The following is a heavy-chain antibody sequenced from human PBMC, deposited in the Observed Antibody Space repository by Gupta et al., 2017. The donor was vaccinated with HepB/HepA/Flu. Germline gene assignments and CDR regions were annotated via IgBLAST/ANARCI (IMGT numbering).Heavy chain of an antibody. D-gene: IGHD3-10*01. CDR2: IYSGGST. V-gene: IGHV3-53*04. J-gene: IGHJ6*02. Sequence: EVQLVESGGGLVQPGGSLRLSCAASGFTVSSNYMSWVRQAPGKGLEWVSVIYSGGSTYYADSVKGRFTISRHNSKNTLYLQMNSLRAEDTAVYYCARGSYYGSGSYYLPYYYGMDVWGQGTTVTVSS. CDR1: GFTVSSNY. CDR3: ARGSYYGSGSYYLPYYYGMDV.